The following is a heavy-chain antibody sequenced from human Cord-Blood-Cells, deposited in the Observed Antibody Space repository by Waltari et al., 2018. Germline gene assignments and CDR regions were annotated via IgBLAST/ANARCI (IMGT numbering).Heavy chain of an antibody. D-gene: IGHD2-2*01. J-gene: IGHJ3*02. CDR1: GYTFTSYA. V-gene: IGHV1-3*01. Sequence: QVQLVQSGAEVKKPGASVKVSCKASGYTFTSYAMHWVRQAPGQRLEWMGWINAGNGNTKYSQKFQGRVTITRDTSASTAYMELSSLRSEDTAVYYCAREWGYCSSTSCYDAFDIWGQGTMVTVSS. CDR2: INAGNGNT. CDR3: AREWGYCSSTSCYDAFDI.